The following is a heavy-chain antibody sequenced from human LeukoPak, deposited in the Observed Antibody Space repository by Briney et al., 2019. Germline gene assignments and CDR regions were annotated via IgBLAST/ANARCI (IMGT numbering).Heavy chain of an antibody. CDR2: INRNGGRT. D-gene: IGHD2-15*01. CDR3: ARGLYCSGTTCYTYFYMDV. CDR1: GFTFDEYG. J-gene: IGHJ6*03. V-gene: IGHV3-20*04. Sequence: GGSLRLSCAASGFTFDEYGMTWVRETPGKGLEWVSSINRNGGRTSYADSVKGRFTISRDNAKTSVYLQMRSLRAEDTALYYCARGLYCSGTTCYTYFYMDVWGKGTTVTVSS.